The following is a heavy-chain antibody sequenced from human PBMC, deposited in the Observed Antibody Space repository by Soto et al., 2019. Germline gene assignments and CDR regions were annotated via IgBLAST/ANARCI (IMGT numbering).Heavy chain of an antibody. CDR1: GYTLSELS. V-gene: IGHV1-24*01. CDR3: ATDRGYCSGGSCCRDFDY. J-gene: IGHJ4*02. CDR2: FDPEDGET. Sequence: GASVKVSCKVSGYTLSELSMHSVRQAPGKGLEWMGGFDPEDGETIYAQKFQGRVTMTEDTSTDTAYMELSSLRSEDTAVYYSATDRGYCSGGSCCRDFDYWGQGTLVTVSS. D-gene: IGHD2-15*01.